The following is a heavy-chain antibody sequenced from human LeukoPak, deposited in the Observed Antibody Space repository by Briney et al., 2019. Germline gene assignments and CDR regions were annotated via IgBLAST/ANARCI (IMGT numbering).Heavy chain of an antibody. CDR1: GGSISSGGYS. CDR3: SRAINAFDI. J-gene: IGHJ3*02. D-gene: IGHD2-21*01. CDR2: IYDSGST. V-gene: IGHV4-30-2*01. Sequence: SQTLSLTCAVSGGSISSGGYSWTWIRQPPGKGLECIGYIYDSGSTYYNPSLESRVTMSIDRSENQFSLHLTSVSAADTAVYYCSRAINAFDIWGQGTMVTVSS.